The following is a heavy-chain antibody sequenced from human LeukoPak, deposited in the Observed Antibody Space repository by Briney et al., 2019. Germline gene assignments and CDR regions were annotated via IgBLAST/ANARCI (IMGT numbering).Heavy chain of an antibody. V-gene: IGHV1-8*01. CDR2: MNPNSGNT. D-gene: IGHD2-15*01. CDR1: GYTFTSYD. J-gene: IGHJ4*02. CDR3: AGVAGPIDY. Sequence: ASVKVSCKASGYTFTSYDINWVRQATGQGLEWMGWMNPNSGNTGYAHKFQGRVTMTRNTAISTAYMKLTSLRSDDTAVYYCAGVAGPIDYWGQGTLVTVSS.